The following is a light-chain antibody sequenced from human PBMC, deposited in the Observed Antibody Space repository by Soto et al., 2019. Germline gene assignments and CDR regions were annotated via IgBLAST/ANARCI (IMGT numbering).Light chain of an antibody. CDR2: DVS. CDR3: CSYAGSYTYWV. J-gene: IGLJ3*02. CDR1: SSDVGGYNF. Sequence: QSALTQPRSVSGSPGQSVTISCTGTSSDVGGYNFVSWYQQYPGKAPKVIISDVSKRPSGVPDRFSGSKSGNTASLTISGLHADDEADYYCCSYAGSYTYWVFGGGTKLTVL. V-gene: IGLV2-11*01.